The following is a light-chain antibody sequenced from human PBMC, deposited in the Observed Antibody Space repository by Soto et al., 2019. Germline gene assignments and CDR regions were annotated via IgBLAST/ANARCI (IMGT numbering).Light chain of an antibody. J-gene: IGKJ1*01. CDR3: QQYNSYS. Sequence: DIQRTQSLSTVPASVGVRITIICRASQSISNWLAWYQQKPGTAPKVLIYHASNLQSGVPSRFSGSGSGTEFTLTISSLQPDDSATNYCQQYNSYSFGQGTHVEIK. CDR2: HAS. V-gene: IGKV1-5*02. CDR1: QSISNW.